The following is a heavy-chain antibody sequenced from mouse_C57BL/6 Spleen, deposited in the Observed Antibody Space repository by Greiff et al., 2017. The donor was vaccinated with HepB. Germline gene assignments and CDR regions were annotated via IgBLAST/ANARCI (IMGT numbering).Heavy chain of an antibody. CDR3: TTEGRGLRREKFAY. J-gene: IGHJ3*01. CDR1: GFNIKDDY. CDR2: IDPENGDT. D-gene: IGHD2-4*01. V-gene: IGHV14-4*01. Sequence: EVKLQESGAELVRPGASVKLSCTASGFNIKDDYMHWVKQRPEQGLEWIGWIDPENGDTEYASKFQGKATITADTSSNTAYLQLSSLTSEDTAVYYCTTEGRGLRREKFAYWGQGTLVTVSA.